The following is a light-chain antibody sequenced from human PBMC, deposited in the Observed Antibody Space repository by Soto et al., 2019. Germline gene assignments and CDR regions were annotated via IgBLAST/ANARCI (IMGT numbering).Light chain of an antibody. Sequence: EIVLTQSPATLSLSPGERATLSCRASQSVSSYLAWYQQKPGQAPRLLIYDASNRATGIPARFSGSGSGTDFTLTISSLETEDFAVYYCQQRSNWPPLYTFGQGTKLELK. V-gene: IGKV3-11*01. CDR3: QQRSNWPPLYT. J-gene: IGKJ2*01. CDR1: QSVSSY. CDR2: DAS.